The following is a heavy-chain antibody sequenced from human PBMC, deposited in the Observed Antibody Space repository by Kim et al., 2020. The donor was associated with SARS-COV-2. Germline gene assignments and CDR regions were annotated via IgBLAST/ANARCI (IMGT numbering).Heavy chain of an antibody. CDR2: INSYT. Sequence: ASVKVSCKASGYTFTTYGISWVRRAPGQGLEWMGWINSYTRYAQKFQDRVTMTRDTSTSTAYMELKSLTSDDTAVYYCARDRGYYPDDFDIWGQGTMVIVS. V-gene: IGHV1-18*04. CDR1: GYTFTTYG. J-gene: IGHJ3*02. CDR3: ARDRGYYPDDFDI. D-gene: IGHD3-3*01.